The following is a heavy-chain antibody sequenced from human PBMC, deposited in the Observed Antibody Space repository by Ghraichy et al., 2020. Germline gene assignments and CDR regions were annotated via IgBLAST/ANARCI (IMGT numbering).Heavy chain of an antibody. CDR3: ARDGHYCSSTSCYAGFDY. CDR2: IWYDGSNK. J-gene: IGHJ4*02. CDR1: GFTFSSYG. V-gene: IGHV3-33*01. Sequence: GGSLRLSCAASGFTFSSYGMHWVRQAPGKGLEWVAVIWYDGSNKCYADSVKGRFTISRDNSKNTLYLQMNSLRAEDTAVYYCARDGHYCSSTSCYAGFDYWGQGTLVTVSS. D-gene: IGHD2-2*01.